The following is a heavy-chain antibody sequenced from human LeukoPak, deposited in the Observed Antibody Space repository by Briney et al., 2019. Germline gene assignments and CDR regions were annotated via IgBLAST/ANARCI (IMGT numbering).Heavy chain of an antibody. CDR3: ARDCGHYYDRPSTFDY. Sequence: NPGGSLRLSCAASGFTFSDYYMSWIRQAPGKGLERVSYISSNSSYTNYADSVKGRFTISRDNAKNSLYLQMNSLRAEDTAVYYCARDCGHYYDRPSTFDYWGQGTLVTVSS. CDR1: GFTFSDYY. D-gene: IGHD3-22*01. J-gene: IGHJ4*02. V-gene: IGHV3-11*05. CDR2: ISSNSSYT.